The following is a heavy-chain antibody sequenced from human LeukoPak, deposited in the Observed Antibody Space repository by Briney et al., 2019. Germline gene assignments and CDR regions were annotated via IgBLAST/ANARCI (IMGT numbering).Heavy chain of an antibody. J-gene: IGHJ3*02. CDR1: GFTVSSNY. CDR3: ARYYGSGSYGAFDI. D-gene: IGHD3-10*01. Sequence: PGGSLRLSCAASGFTVSSNYMSWVRQAPGKGLEWVSVIYSGGSTYYADSVKGRFTISRDNSKNTLYLQMNSLRAEDTAVYYCARYYGSGSYGAFDIWGQGTMVTASS. V-gene: IGHV3-53*01. CDR2: IYSGGST.